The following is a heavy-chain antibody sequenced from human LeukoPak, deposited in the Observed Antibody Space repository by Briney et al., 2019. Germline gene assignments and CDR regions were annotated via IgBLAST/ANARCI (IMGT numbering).Heavy chain of an antibody. V-gene: IGHV4-59*08. Sequence: SETLSLTCAVSGGSISSYYWSWIRQPPGKGLEWIGYIYYSGSTNYNPSLKSRVTISVDTSKNQFSLKLSSVTAADTAVYYCARQGHYSGILDAFDIWGQGTMVTVSS. CDR3: ARQGHYSGILDAFDI. J-gene: IGHJ3*02. D-gene: IGHD2-15*01. CDR2: IYYSGST. CDR1: GGSISSYY.